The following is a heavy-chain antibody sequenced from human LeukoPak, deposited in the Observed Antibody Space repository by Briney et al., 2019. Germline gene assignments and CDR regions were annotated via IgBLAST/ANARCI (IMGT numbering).Heavy chain of an antibody. CDR2: IYYSGST. Sequence: SSQTLSLTCTVSGGSISSGDYYWSWIRQPPGKGLEWIGYIYYSGSTYYNPSLKSRVTISVDTSKNQFSLKLSSVTAADTAVYYCAGVSTYMGFGEPFDYWGQGTLVTVSS. CDR1: GGSISSGDYY. CDR3: AGVSTYMGFGEPFDY. D-gene: IGHD3-10*01. V-gene: IGHV4-30-4*01. J-gene: IGHJ4*02.